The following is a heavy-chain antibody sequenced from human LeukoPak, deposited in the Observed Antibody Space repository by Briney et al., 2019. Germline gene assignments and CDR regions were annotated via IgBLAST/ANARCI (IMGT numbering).Heavy chain of an antibody. Sequence: GASLKLYCKASGYTFTGYYMRWVRQAPGQGLEWMGWIKPNGGGTNYAQKFQGRVTMTRDTSISPVYMHLSRLRSDDTAVYYCAREGWVRVVIITRASYWFVPWGQGTLATVSS. J-gene: IGHJ5*02. CDR1: GYTFTGYY. V-gene: IGHV1-2*02. CDR3: AREGWVRVVIITRASYWFVP. CDR2: IKPNGGGT. D-gene: IGHD3-10*01.